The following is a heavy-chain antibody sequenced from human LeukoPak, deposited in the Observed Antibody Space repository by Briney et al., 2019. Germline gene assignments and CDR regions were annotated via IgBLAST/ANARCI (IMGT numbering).Heavy chain of an antibody. Sequence: PSETLTLTCTVSGGSVSSGSYYWSWIQQLPGKGLEWIGYIYYSGSTNYNPSLKSRVTISVDTSKNQFSLKLSSVTAADTAVYYCAREEVYAYYYGMDVWGQGTTVTVSS. J-gene: IGHJ6*02. CDR3: AREEVYAYYYGMDV. V-gene: IGHV4-61*01. D-gene: IGHD6-6*01. CDR1: GGSVSSGSYY. CDR2: IYYSGST.